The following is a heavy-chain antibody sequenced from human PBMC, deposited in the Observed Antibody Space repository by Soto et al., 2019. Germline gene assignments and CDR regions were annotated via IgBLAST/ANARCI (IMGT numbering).Heavy chain of an antibody. Sequence: SSVKVSRRASGYTFTSYGMSWVRQTPGQGLEWMGWISAYNGNTNYAQKLQGRVTMTTDTSTSTAYMELRSLRSDDTAVYYCARVYPSGSYYSDAFDIWGQGTMVTVSS. V-gene: IGHV1-18*01. CDR2: ISAYNGNT. J-gene: IGHJ3*02. CDR1: GYTFTSYG. D-gene: IGHD1-26*01. CDR3: ARVYPSGSYYSDAFDI.